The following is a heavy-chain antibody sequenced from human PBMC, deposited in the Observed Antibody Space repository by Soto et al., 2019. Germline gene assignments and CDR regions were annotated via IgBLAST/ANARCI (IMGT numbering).Heavy chain of an antibody. D-gene: IGHD3-3*01. Sequence: QVQLVQSGAEVKKPGASVKVSCKTSGYRFTNYGMHWVRQAPGQGLEWMGWINAGTGHTAFSQKLQGRVTINIDTSASTAYMELNNLKYEDTAVYYFARDAKVFGVITNPYDFWGQGTLVTVSS. V-gene: IGHV1-3*01. J-gene: IGHJ4*02. CDR3: ARDAKVFGVITNPYDF. CDR2: INAGTGHT. CDR1: GYRFTNYG.